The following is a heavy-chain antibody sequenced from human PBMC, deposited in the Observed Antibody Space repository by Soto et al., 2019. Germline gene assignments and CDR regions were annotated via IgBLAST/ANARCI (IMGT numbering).Heavy chain of an antibody. V-gene: IGHV2-5*02. CDR2: IYWDDDK. J-gene: IGHJ4*02. D-gene: IGHD1-7*01. CDR1: GFSLSTSGVG. Sequence: QITLKESGPTLVKPTQTLTLTCTFSGFSLSTSGVGVGWIRQPPGKALEWLALIYWDDDKRYSPSLKSRLTITTDTSKTQVVLTMTNMDPVDTATYYCAHRRSGTVFDYWGQGTLVPVSS. CDR3: AHRRSGTVFDY.